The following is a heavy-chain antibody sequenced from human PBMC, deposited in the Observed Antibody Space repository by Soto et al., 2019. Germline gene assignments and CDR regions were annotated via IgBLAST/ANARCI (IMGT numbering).Heavy chain of an antibody. CDR3: AKDPENFLSGYYTAHWFDP. D-gene: IGHD3-3*01. Sequence: GGSLRLSCAASGFTFSSYVMHWVRQAPGKGLEWVAVISDDGSNKYYADSVKGRFTISRDNSKNTLYLQMNSLRAEDTAVYYCAKDPENFLSGYYTAHWFDPCCKGTLVTVSS. CDR2: ISDDGSNK. J-gene: IGHJ5*02. V-gene: IGHV3-30*18. CDR1: GFTFSSYV.